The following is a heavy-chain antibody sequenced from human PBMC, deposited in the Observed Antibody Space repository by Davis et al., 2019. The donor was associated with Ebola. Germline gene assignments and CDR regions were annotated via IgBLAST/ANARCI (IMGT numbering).Heavy chain of an antibody. D-gene: IGHD6-6*01. V-gene: IGHV4-34*01. Sequence: GSLRLSCAVYGGSFSGYYWSWIRQPPGKGLEWIGEINYSGTTNYNPSLKSRVTISVDTSKNQFSLKLSSVTAADTAVYYCASISSSSFYYFDYWGQGTLVTVSS. CDR1: GGSFSGYY. CDR3: ASISSSSFYYFDY. CDR2: INYSGTT. J-gene: IGHJ4*02.